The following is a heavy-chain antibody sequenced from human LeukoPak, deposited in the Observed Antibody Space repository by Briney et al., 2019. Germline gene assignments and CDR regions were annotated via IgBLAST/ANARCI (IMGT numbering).Heavy chain of an antibody. CDR3: ARDSRTTIFGVVSWWFDP. J-gene: IGHJ5*02. CDR2: IYYSGST. D-gene: IGHD3-3*01. V-gene: IGHV4-59*01. CDR1: GGSISSYC. Sequence: SETLSLTCTVSGGSISSYCWSWIRQPPGKGLEWIGYIYYSGSTNYNPSLKSRVTISVDTSKNQFSLKLSSVTAADTAVYYCARDSRTTIFGVVSWWFDPWGQGTLVTVSS.